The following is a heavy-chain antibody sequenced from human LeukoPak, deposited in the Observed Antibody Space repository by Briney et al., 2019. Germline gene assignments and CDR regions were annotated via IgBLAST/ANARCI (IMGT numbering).Heavy chain of an antibody. CDR3: AKDLYDSSSYIQYYFDC. CDR1: GFTFSIYA. J-gene: IGHJ4*02. Sequence: PGGSLRLSCDASGFTFSIYAMSWVRQGTGKGLEWVSCITSSGEATYYADSVKGRFTISRDNSKNTLYLQVNSLRAEDTAVYNCAKDLYDSSSYIQYYFDCWGQGTLVTVSS. CDR2: ITSSGEAT. V-gene: IGHV3-23*01. D-gene: IGHD3-22*01.